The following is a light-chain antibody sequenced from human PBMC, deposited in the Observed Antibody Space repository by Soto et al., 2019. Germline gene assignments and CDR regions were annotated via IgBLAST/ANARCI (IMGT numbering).Light chain of an antibody. CDR1: QGISDF. Sequence: DIQITQSPSSLSASVGDRVTITCRSSQGISDFLAWYQQKPGQAPRLLIYAASTLQAGVPSRFSGSGSGTDFTPTISSLQPEDVATYYCQKYNSAPLTFGGGTKVDIK. CDR2: AAS. CDR3: QKYNSAPLT. V-gene: IGKV1-27*01. J-gene: IGKJ4*01.